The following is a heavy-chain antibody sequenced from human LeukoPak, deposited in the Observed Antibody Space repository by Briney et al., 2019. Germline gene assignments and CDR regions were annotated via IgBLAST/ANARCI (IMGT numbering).Heavy chain of an antibody. CDR1: GYTFTSYY. V-gene: IGHV1-46*01. J-gene: IGHJ4*02. D-gene: IGHD6-13*01. CDR3: ASGRSSSWSLLPFDY. CDR2: INPSGGST. Sequence: ASVKVSCKASGYTFTSYYMHWVRQAPGQGLEWMGIINPSGGSTSYAQKFQGRVTMTRDTSTSTAYMELSSLRSEDTAVYYCASGRSSSWSLLPFDYWGQGTLVTVSS.